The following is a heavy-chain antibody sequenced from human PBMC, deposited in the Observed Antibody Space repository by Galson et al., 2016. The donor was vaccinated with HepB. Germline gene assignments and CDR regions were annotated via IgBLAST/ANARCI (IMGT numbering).Heavy chain of an antibody. CDR2: ISNDGSNK. V-gene: IGHV3-30*04. Sequence: SLRLSCAASGFTFSSYAMHWVRQAPGKGLEWVAVISNDGSNKYYADSVEGRFTISRDNSKNTLYLQMNSLRPEDTAVYYCARDGCSSTTCCGKYSNWFDPWGQGTLVAVSS. J-gene: IGHJ5*02. D-gene: IGHD2-2*01. CDR1: GFTFSSYA. CDR3: ARDGCSSTTCCGKYSNWFDP.